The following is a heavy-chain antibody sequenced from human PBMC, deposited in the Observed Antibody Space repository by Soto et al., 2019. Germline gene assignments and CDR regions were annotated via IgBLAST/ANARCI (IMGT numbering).Heavy chain of an antibody. Sequence: WGPLRLSCAASGFTLISFAMSWVRQTPGKGPEWVSAISGSGGSTYYADSVKGRFTISRDNSKNTLYLQMNSLRAEDTAVYYCAKGPIFGVVPNWFELWGQGTLVTVSS. V-gene: IGHV3-23*01. CDR2: ISGSGGST. CDR3: AKGPIFGVVPNWFEL. D-gene: IGHD3-3*01. J-gene: IGHJ5*02. CDR1: GFTLISFA.